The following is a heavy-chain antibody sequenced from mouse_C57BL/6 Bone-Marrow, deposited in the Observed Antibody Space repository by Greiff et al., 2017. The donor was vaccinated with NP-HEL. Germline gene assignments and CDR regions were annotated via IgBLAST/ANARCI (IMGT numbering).Heavy chain of an antibody. CDR3: VRPSVVEGYFDV. Sequence: DVQLVESGGGLVQPKGSLKLSCAASGFSFNTYAMNWVRQAPGKGLEWVARIRSKSNNYATYYADSVKDRFTISRDDSESMLYLQMNNLKTEDTAMYYCVRPSVVEGYFDVWGTGTTVTVSS. CDR2: IRSKSNNYAT. D-gene: IGHD1-1*01. CDR1: GFSFNTYA. V-gene: IGHV10-1*01. J-gene: IGHJ1*03.